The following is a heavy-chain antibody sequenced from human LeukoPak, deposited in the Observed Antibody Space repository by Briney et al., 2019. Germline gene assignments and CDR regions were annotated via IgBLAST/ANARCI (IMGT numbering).Heavy chain of an antibody. CDR3: ARGSRSVVVPAAMSYYYYYGMDV. Sequence: ASVKVSCKASGYTFTSYDINWVRQATGQGLEWMGRIIPILGIANYAQKFQGRVTITADKSTSTAYMELSSLRSEDTAVYYCARGSRSVVVPAAMSYYYYYGMDVWGQGTTVTVSS. CDR1: GYTFTSYD. V-gene: IGHV1-69*04. D-gene: IGHD2-2*01. CDR2: IIPILGIA. J-gene: IGHJ6*02.